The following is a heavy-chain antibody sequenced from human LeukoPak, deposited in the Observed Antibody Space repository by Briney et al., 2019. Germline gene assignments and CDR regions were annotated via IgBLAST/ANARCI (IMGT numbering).Heavy chain of an antibody. D-gene: IGHD3-9*01. V-gene: IGHV3-23*01. CDR1: GFTFSSYG. CDR2: ISGGGYST. Sequence: GRSLRLSCAASGFTFSSYGMHWVRQAPGKGLEWVSVISGGGYSTYYAASVKGRFTISRDNSKNTLYLQMNSLRAEDTAVYYCAKGGYDILTGYYYWGQGTLVTVSS. CDR3: AKGGYDILTGYYY. J-gene: IGHJ4*02.